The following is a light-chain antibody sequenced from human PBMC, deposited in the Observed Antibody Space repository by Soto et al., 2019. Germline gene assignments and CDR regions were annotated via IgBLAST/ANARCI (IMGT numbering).Light chain of an antibody. Sequence: QSVLTQPPSVSAAPGQKVTISCSGSSSNIGGNSVSWYQQLPGTAPKLLIYDDNKRPSGIPDRFSGSKSGTSATLGITGFQNGDEADYYCGSWDSSLSDYVFGNGKKVTV. CDR3: GSWDSSLSDYV. V-gene: IGLV1-51*01. CDR2: DDN. CDR1: SSNIGGNS. J-gene: IGLJ1*01.